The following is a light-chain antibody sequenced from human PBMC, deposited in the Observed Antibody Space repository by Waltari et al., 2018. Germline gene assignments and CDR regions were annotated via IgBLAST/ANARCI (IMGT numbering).Light chain of an antibody. CDR1: QVSLGY. V-gene: IGKV1-9*01. CDR3: QQLKSYPIT. CDR2: ATS. J-gene: IGKJ5*01. Sequence: TQLTQSPSSLSASVGDRVTITCRASQVSLGYLAWYQQRPGKAPKFLIYATSTLRSGVPTRCSGSGSGTDFTLTISDLQPEDFATYYCQQLKSYPITFGQGTRLEIK.